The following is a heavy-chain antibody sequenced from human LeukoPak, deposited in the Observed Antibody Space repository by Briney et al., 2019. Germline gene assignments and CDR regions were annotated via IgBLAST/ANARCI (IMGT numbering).Heavy chain of an antibody. J-gene: IGHJ4*02. V-gene: IGHV3-66*01. Sequence: GGSLRLSCTASGFNVSSKYMNWVRQAPGKGLEWVAVIYSGGSTYYADSVKGRFTISRDNSKNTLYLQMNSLRAEDTAVYYCAREGYYDSSGYYLVFDYWGQGTLVTVSS. CDR3: AREGYYDSSGYYLVFDY. CDR2: IYSGGST. D-gene: IGHD3-22*01. CDR1: GFNVSSKY.